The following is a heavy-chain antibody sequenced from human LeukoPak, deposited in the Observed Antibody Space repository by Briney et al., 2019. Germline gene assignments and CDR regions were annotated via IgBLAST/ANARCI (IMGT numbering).Heavy chain of an antibody. J-gene: IGHJ4*02. D-gene: IGHD3-22*01. Sequence: PGGSLRLSCAASGFTFSSYAMSWVRQAPGKGLEWVSAISGSGGSTYYADSVKGRFTISRDNSKNTLYLQMNSLRAEDTAVCYCAKQGFGTMIVAVGDFDYWGQGTLVTVSS. CDR3: AKQGFGTMIVAVGDFDY. V-gene: IGHV3-23*01. CDR1: GFTFSSYA. CDR2: ISGSGGST.